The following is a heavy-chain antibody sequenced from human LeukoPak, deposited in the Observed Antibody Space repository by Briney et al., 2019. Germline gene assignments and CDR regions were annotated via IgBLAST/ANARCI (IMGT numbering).Heavy chain of an antibody. V-gene: IGHV4-38-2*02. J-gene: IGHJ4*02. CDR2: IYHSGIT. Sequence: PSETLSLTCSVSGYSISTGYYWGWIRQPPGKGLEWIGTIYHSGITYYNPSLESRVTISIDTSKNQFSLKLSSVTAADTAVYYCARRGRYSYGFDYWGQGTLVTVSS. CDR1: GYSISTGYY. CDR3: ARRGRYSYGFDY. D-gene: IGHD5-18*01.